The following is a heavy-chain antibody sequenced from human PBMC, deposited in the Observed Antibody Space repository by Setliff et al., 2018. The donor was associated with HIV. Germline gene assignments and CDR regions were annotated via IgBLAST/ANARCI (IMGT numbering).Heavy chain of an antibody. Sequence: ASVKVSCKASGYTFNDYYIHWVRQAPGQGLEWMAWINPYTRDTNYAQKFQGRVTVTRDTSISTIYMELSGLRSDDTAVYYCARDRDHDFDHWGQGTLGTVSS. CDR1: GYTFNDYY. J-gene: IGHJ4*02. CDR2: INPYTRDT. V-gene: IGHV1-2*02. CDR3: ARDRDHDFDH.